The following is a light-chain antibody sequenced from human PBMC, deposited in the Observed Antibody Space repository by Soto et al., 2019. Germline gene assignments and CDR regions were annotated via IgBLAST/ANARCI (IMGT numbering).Light chain of an antibody. J-gene: IGKJ5*01. Sequence: EIVLTQSPGTLSLSPGERATLSCRASQSVTSSYLAWYQQKPGQAPRLLIYGASSRTTGIPDRFSGSGSGTDFTLTISRLEPEDFAVYSCQQYGSSPITFGQGTRLEIK. CDR2: GAS. V-gene: IGKV3-20*01. CDR1: QSVTSSY. CDR3: QQYGSSPIT.